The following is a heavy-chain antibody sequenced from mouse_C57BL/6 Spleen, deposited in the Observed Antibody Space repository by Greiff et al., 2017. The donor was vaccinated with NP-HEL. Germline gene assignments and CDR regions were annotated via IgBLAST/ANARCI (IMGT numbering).Heavy chain of an antibody. V-gene: IGHV5-9-1*02. J-gene: IGHJ4*01. D-gene: IGHD1-1*01. CDR3: TRPSTVVAPPYAMDY. CDR2: ISSGGDYI. Sequence: EVKLVESGEGLVKPGGSLKLSCAASGFTFSSYAMSWVRQTPEKRLEWVAYISSGGDYIYYADTVKGRFTISRDNARNTLYLQMSSLKSEDTAMYYCTRPSTVVAPPYAMDYWGQGTSVTVSS. CDR1: GFTFSSYA.